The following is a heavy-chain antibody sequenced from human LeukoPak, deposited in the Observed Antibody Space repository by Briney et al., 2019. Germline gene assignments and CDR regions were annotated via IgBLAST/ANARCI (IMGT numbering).Heavy chain of an antibody. Sequence: GRSLRLSCAASGFTFSSYAMHWVRQAPGKGLEWVAVISYDGTNKNYADSVKGRFTISRDSSKNTVYLEMNSLRGEDTAVYYCARDPEHYGSGSYLDYWGQGSLVTVSS. D-gene: IGHD3-10*01. CDR2: ISYDGTNK. J-gene: IGHJ4*02. V-gene: IGHV3-30-3*01. CDR3: ARDPEHYGSGSYLDY. CDR1: GFTFSSYA.